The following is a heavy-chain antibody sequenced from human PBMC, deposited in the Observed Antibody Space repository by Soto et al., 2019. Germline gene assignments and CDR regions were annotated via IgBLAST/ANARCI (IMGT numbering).Heavy chain of an antibody. Sequence: PSETMSVTCTVAGGSIISGSCYWSWIRKPPGKGLEWIGYIYYSGSTNYNPSLKSRVTISVDTSKNQFSLKLSSVTAADTAVYYCARDHYYDSSGYYYFAYWGQGTLVTVSS. V-gene: IGHV4-61*01. D-gene: IGHD3-22*01. CDR3: ARDHYYDSSGYYYFAY. CDR1: GGSIISGSCY. J-gene: IGHJ4*02. CDR2: IYYSGST.